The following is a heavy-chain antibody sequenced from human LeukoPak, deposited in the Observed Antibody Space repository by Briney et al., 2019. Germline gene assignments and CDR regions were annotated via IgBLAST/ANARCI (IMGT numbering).Heavy chain of an antibody. CDR3: ARSTYYDFWSGQKPYYYYYYMDV. Sequence: ASVKVSCKASGGTFSSYTISWVRQAPGQGLEWMGGIIPIFGTANYAQKFQGRVTITADKSTSTAYMELSSLRSEDTAVYYCARSTYYDFWSGQKPYYYYYYMDVWGKGTTVTVSS. D-gene: IGHD3-3*01. CDR1: GGTFSSYT. J-gene: IGHJ6*03. V-gene: IGHV1-69*06. CDR2: IIPIFGTA.